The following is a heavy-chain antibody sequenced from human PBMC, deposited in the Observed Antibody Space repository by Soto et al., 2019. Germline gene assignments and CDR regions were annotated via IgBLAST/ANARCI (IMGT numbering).Heavy chain of an antibody. Sequence: PGGSLRLSCAASGFTFSSSAMHWVRQASGKGLEWVGRIRSKANSYATAYAASVKGRLTISRDDSKNTAYLQMNSLKTEDTAVYYCTRRPIAAAGTNYYYGMDVWGQGTTVTVSS. D-gene: IGHD6-13*01. V-gene: IGHV3-73*01. J-gene: IGHJ6*02. CDR1: GFTFSSSA. CDR3: TRRPIAAAGTNYYYGMDV. CDR2: IRSKANSYAT.